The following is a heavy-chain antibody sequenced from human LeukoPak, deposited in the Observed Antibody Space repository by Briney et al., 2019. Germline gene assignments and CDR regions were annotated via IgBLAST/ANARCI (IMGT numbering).Heavy chain of an antibody. J-gene: IGHJ6*03. CDR2: INHSGST. V-gene: IGHV4-34*01. Sequence: PSETLSLTCAVYGGSFSGYYWSWIRQPPGKRLEWIGEINHSGSTNYNPSLKSRVTISVDTSKNQFSLKLSSVTAADTAVYYCASIAAAGAYYYYYYIDVWGKGTTVTVSS. CDR1: GGSFSGYY. D-gene: IGHD6-13*01. CDR3: ASIAAAGAYYYYYYIDV.